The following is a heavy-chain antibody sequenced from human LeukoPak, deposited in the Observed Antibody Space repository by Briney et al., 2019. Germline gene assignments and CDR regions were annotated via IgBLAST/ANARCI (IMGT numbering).Heavy chain of an antibody. Sequence: GASVKVSYKASGYTLTRYYVHWVRQAPGQGLEWIGMIQSSSGSTTYAQKFQGRVTMTRDTSTSTVYMELSSLGSEDTAVYYCARDYSGRSQALDYWGQGTLVTVSS. J-gene: IGHJ4*02. V-gene: IGHV1-46*01. CDR2: IQSSSGST. CDR3: ARDYSGRSQALDY. CDR1: GYTLTRYY. D-gene: IGHD6-19*01.